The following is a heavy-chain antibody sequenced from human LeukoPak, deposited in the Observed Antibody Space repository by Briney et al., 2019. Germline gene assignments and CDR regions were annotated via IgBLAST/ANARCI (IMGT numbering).Heavy chain of an antibody. CDR1: GYTFTSYG. D-gene: IGHD3-22*01. Sequence: ASVMVSCKASGYTFTSYGISWVRQAPGQGLEWMGWISAYNGNTNYAQKLQGRVTMTTDTSTSTAYMELRSLRSDDTAVYYCARAGYYDSSGYYDYWGQGTLVTVSS. V-gene: IGHV1-18*01. CDR3: ARAGYYDSSGYYDY. J-gene: IGHJ4*02. CDR2: ISAYNGNT.